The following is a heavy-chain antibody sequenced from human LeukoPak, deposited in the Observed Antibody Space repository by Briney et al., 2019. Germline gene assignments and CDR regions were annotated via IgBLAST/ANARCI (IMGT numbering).Heavy chain of an antibody. V-gene: IGHV7-4-1*01. D-gene: IGHD3-22*01. Sequence: GALVKVSCKASGYTFSDYAMNWVRQAPGQGLEWMGWINTNTGNPTYAPGFTGRFVFSFDTSVSTAYLQIDSLKPEDSAVYFCARETSGWPNWFDPWGQGTLVTVSS. J-gene: IGHJ5*02. CDR1: GYTFSDYA. CDR3: ARETSGWPNWFDP. CDR2: INTNTGNP.